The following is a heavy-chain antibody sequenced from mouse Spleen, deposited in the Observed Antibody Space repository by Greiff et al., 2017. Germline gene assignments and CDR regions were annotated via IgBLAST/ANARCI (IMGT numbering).Heavy chain of an antibody. CDR1: GFTFSSYA. J-gene: IGHJ3*01. CDR2: ISSGGGNT. CDR3: ASDDGYYVDWFAY. V-gene: IGHV5-9*04. Sequence: EVKLMESGGGLVKLGGSLKLSCAASGFTFSSYAMSWVRQTPEKRLEWVATISSGGGNTYYPDSVKGRFTISRDNAKNTLYLQMSSLKSEDTAMYYCASDDGYYVDWFAYWGQGTLVTVSA. D-gene: IGHD2-3*01.